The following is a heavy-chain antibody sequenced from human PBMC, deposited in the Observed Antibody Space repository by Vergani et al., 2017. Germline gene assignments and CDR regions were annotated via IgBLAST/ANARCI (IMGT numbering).Heavy chain of an antibody. D-gene: IGHD6-19*01. J-gene: IGHJ5*02. CDR3: ARDLFRQWLARGGWFDP. CDR1: GFTFSSYW. Sequence: EVQLVESGGGLVQPGGSLRLSCAASGFTFSSYWMSWVRQAPGKGLGWVANIKQDGSEKYYVDSVKGRLTISRDNAKNSLYLQMNSLRAEGTAVYYCARDLFRQWLARGGWFDPWGQGTLVTVSS. CDR2: IKQDGSEK. V-gene: IGHV3-7*03.